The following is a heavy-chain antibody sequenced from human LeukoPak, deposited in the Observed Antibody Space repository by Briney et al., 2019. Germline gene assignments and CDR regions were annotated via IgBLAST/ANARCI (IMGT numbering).Heavy chain of an antibody. CDR1: GFTFSSYG. J-gene: IGHJ4*02. Sequence: QPGGSLRLSCAASGFTFSSYGMHWVRQAPGKGLEWVAVIWYDGSNKYYADSVKGRFTISRDNSKNTLYLQINSLRAEDTAVYYCAREHYGWELQRWYFDYWGQGTLVTVSS. CDR2: IWYDGSNK. D-gene: IGHD1-26*01. CDR3: AREHYGWELQRWYFDY. V-gene: IGHV3-30*19.